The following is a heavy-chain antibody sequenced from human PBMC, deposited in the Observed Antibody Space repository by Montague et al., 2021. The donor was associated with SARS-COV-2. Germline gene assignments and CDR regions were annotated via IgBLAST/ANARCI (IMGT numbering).Heavy chain of an antibody. CDR1: GFTFSSFS. CDR2: IGSSISYM. CDR3: AREAAPQYCAGGSCYQPEDF. D-gene: IGHD2-15*01. V-gene: IGHV3-21*01. Sequence: SLRLSCAAYGFTFSSFSMNRVRQAPGKGLEWVAIIGSSISYMYYXDSXKGRFTISRDNAKNSLYLQMNSLRGDDTAIYYCAREAAPQYCAGGSCYQPEDFWGQGTQVTFSS. J-gene: IGHJ4*02.